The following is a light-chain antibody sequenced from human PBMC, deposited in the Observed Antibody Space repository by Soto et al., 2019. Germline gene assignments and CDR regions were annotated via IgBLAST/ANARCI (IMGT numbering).Light chain of an antibody. CDR3: QQYNNWPLT. Sequence: EIVMTHSPATLSVSPGERATLSCRASQSVSSNLAWYQQKPGQAPRLLIYGASTRATGIPARFSGSGSGTEFTLTISSLQSEGFAVYYCQQYNNWPLTFGGGTKVDIK. V-gene: IGKV3-15*01. CDR2: GAS. J-gene: IGKJ4*01. CDR1: QSVSSN.